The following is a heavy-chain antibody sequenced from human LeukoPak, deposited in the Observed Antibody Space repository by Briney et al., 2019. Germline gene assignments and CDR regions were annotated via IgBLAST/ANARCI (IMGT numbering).Heavy chain of an antibody. D-gene: IGHD2-15*01. V-gene: IGHV1-8*01. CDR2: MNPNSGNT. Sequence: ASVKVSCKASGYTFTSYDINWVRQATGQGLAWMGWMNPNSGNTGYAQKFQGRVTMTRNSSITTAYMELSSLRSEDTAVYYCARRHGRCSDGSCYYPDYWGQGTLVTVSS. CDR1: GYTFTSYD. CDR3: ARRHGRCSDGSCYYPDY. J-gene: IGHJ4*02.